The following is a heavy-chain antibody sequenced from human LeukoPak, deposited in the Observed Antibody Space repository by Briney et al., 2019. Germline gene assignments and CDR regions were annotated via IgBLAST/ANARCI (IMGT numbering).Heavy chain of an antibody. CDR3: AGETYYYDSSGGY. V-gene: IGHV3-48*03. CDR1: GFTFSSYE. D-gene: IGHD3-22*01. J-gene: IGHJ4*02. CDR2: ISSSGSTI. Sequence: GGSLRLSCAAYGFTFSSYEMNWVRQAPGKGLEWVAYISSSGSTIYYADSVKGRFTISRDNARNSLYLQMNSLRAEDTAVYYCAGETYYYDSSGGYWGQGTLVTVSS.